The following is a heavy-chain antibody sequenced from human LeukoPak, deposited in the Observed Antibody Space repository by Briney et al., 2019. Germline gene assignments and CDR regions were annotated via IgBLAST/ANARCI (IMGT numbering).Heavy chain of an antibody. J-gene: IGHJ5*02. CDR3: ARGRGYSYGYPQQTKPGWFDP. Sequence: SETLSLTCTVSGGSISSGGYYWNWIRQHPGKGLEWIGYIYYSGSTYYNPSLKSRVTISVDTSKNQFSLKLSSVTAADTAVYYCARGRGYSYGYPQQTKPGWFDPWGQGTLVTVSS. V-gene: IGHV4-31*03. CDR1: GGSISSGGYY. CDR2: IYYSGST. D-gene: IGHD5-18*01.